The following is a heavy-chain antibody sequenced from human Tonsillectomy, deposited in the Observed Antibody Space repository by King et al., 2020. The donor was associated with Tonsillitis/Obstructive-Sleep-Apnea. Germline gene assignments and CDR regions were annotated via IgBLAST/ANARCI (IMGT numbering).Heavy chain of an antibody. Sequence: VQLVESGGGLVQPGGSLRLSCAASVFTFSSSAMSWVRQTPGKGLEWVSAITGSGRTTYYADSVKGRFTISRDNSKNTLYMQMNSLSAEDTAVYYCARDILMLAADWGQGTLVTVSS. CDR3: ARDILMLAAD. CDR2: ITGSGRTT. D-gene: IGHD3-16*01. CDR1: VFTFSSSA. V-gene: IGHV3-23*04. J-gene: IGHJ4*02.